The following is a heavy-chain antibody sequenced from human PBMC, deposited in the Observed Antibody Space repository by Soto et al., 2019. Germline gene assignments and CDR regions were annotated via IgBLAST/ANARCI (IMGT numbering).Heavy chain of an antibody. V-gene: IGHV1-69*13. D-gene: IGHD3-16*02. CDR2: IIPIFGTA. Sequence: ASGKVSCKASGGTFSSYAISWVRQAPGQGLEWMGGIIPIFGTANYAQKFQGRVTITADESTSTAYMELSSLRSEDTAVYYCASCFLPNGSYLFLAFDYWGHVT. CDR1: GGTFSSYA. J-gene: IGHJ4*01. CDR3: ASCFLPNGSYLFLAFDY.